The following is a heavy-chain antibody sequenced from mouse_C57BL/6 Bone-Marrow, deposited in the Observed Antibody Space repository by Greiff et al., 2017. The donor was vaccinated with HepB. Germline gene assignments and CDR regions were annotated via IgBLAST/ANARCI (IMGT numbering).Heavy chain of an antibody. V-gene: IGHV1-18*01. CDR1: GYTFTDYN. CDR3: ARYGNSNYVWYFDV. CDR2: INPNNGGT. D-gene: IGHD2-5*01. Sequence: DVQLQESGPELVKPGASVKIPCKASGYTFTDYNMDWVKQSHGKGLEWIGDINPNNGGTIYNQKFKGKATLTVDKSSSTAYMQLRSLTSEDTAVYYCARYGNSNYVWYFDVWGKGTPVTVSS. J-gene: IGHJ1*03.